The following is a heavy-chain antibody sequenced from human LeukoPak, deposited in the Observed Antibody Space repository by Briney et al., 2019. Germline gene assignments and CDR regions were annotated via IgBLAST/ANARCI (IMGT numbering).Heavy chain of an antibody. Sequence: EASVNVSCKASGYSLTGYYMHWVRQAPGQGLEWMGWINPNSGSTNYAQKFLGRVTMTSDTSISTAYMELSRLRSDDTAVYYCANTLGYCTSTSCYKGWFVPWGQGTLVTVSS. V-gene: IGHV1-2*02. CDR2: INPNSGST. J-gene: IGHJ5*02. D-gene: IGHD2-2*02. CDR1: GYSLTGYY. CDR3: ANTLGYCTSTSCYKGWFVP.